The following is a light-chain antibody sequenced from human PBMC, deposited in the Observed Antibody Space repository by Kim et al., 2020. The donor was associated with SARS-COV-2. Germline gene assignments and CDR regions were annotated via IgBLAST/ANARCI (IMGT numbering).Light chain of an antibody. CDR2: YDS. CDR1: NIGSKS. Sequence: SYELTQPPSVSVAPGKTARITCGGNNIGSKSVHWYQQKPGQAPVLVIYYDSDRPSGIPERFSGSNSGNTATLTISRVEAGDEADYYCQVWESSSDHVVFG. J-gene: IGLJ2*01. V-gene: IGLV3-21*01. CDR3: QVWESSSDHVV.